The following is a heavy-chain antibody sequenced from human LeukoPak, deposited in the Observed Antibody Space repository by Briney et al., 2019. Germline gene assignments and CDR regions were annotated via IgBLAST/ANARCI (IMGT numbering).Heavy chain of an antibody. J-gene: IGHJ3*02. Sequence: GASVKVSCKASGFTFSNTAMQWVRQARGQRLEWIGWIVVGSGNTNYAQKFQERVTITRDTSTSTAYMELRSLRSDDTAVYYCAREMCWPSSTSCYGDDAFDIWGQGTMVTVSS. CDR1: GFTFSNTA. V-gene: IGHV1-58*02. CDR2: IVVGSGNT. CDR3: AREMCWPSSTSCYGDDAFDI. D-gene: IGHD2-2*01.